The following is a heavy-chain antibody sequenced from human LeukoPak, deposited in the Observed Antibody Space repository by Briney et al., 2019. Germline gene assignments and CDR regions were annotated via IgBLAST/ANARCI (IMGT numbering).Heavy chain of an antibody. CDR1: GGSFSGYY. Sequence: SETLSLTCAVYGGSFSGYYWSWIRQPPGKGLEWIGEINHSGSTNYNPSLKSRVTISVDTSKNQFSLKLSSVTAADTAVYYCARHYYFDSGGGRPTPRFDYWGRETLVTVSS. J-gene: IGHJ4*02. D-gene: IGHD3-22*01. CDR3: ARHYYFDSGGGRPTPRFDY. V-gene: IGHV4-34*01. CDR2: INHSGST.